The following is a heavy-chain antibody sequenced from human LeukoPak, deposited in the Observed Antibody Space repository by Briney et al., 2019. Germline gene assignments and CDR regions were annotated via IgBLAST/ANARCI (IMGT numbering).Heavy chain of an antibody. V-gene: IGHV3-21*01. D-gene: IGHD6-6*01. CDR1: GFTFSSYS. CDR2: ISSSSSYI. CDR3: ARPVSSWSSSSRY. Sequence: GGSLRLSCAASGFTFSSYSMNWVRQAPGKGLEWVSSISSSSSYIYYADSVKGRFTISRDNAKNSLYLQMNSLRAEDTAGYYCARPVSSWSSSSRYWGQGTLVTVSS. J-gene: IGHJ4*02.